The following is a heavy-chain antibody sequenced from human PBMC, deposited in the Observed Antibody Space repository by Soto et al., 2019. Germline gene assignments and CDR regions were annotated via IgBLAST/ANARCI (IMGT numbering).Heavy chain of an antibody. D-gene: IGHD3-22*01. CDR3: AKDKDSIGYLAGMDV. Sequence: GGSLRLSCAASGFTFSSYAMSCVRQAPGKGLEWVSAISGSGGSTYYADSVKGRFTISRDNSKNTLYLQMNSLRAEDTAVYYCAKDKDSIGYLAGMDVWGQGTTVTVSS. V-gene: IGHV3-23*01. CDR1: GFTFSSYA. J-gene: IGHJ6*02. CDR2: ISGSGGST.